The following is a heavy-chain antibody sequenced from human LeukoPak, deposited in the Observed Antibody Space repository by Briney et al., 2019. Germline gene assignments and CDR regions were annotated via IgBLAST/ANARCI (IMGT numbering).Heavy chain of an antibody. CDR2: MNPNSGNT. Sequence: ASVKVSCKASGYTFTSYDINWVRQATGQGLEWMGWMNPNSGNTGYAQKLQGRVTMTTDTSTSTAYMELRSLRSDDTAVYYCAVLRFLEPLDYWGQGTLVTVSS. D-gene: IGHD3-3*01. CDR1: GYTFTSYD. CDR3: AVLRFLEPLDY. J-gene: IGHJ4*02. V-gene: IGHV1-8*01.